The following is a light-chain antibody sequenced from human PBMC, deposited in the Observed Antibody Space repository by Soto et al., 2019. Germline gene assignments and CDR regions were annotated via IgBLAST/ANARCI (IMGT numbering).Light chain of an antibody. CDR3: EQYNNWPIT. V-gene: IGKV3-15*01. Sequence: EIVLTQSPGTPSLYPGERATLSCRASQSVSSNSLACYHQKPGQAPRLLIYGASTRATGIPARYSGSGSGTEFTLTISSLQSEDFAVYYCEQYNNWPITFGQGTRLE. CDR1: QSVSSN. J-gene: IGKJ5*01. CDR2: GAS.